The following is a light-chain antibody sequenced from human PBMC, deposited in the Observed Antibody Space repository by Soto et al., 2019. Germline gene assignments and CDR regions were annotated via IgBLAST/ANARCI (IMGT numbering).Light chain of an antibody. V-gene: IGKV3-11*01. J-gene: IGKJ1*01. CDR1: QSVSSY. Sequence: EIVLTQSPGTLSFSPGERATLSGRASQSVSSYLAWYQQKPGQGPRLLIYDASNRATGVSARFSGSGYGTDFTLTIRSLEPDDFAVYYCHQRSSWPRGTFGQGTKGDIK. CDR3: HQRSSWPRGT. CDR2: DAS.